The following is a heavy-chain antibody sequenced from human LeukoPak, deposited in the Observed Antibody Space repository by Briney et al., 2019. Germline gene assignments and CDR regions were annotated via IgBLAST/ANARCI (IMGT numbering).Heavy chain of an antibody. D-gene: IGHD6-6*01. CDR2: ISSNGGST. V-gene: IGHV3-64*01. CDR1: GFTFSSYA. J-gene: IGHJ6*02. Sequence: GGSLRLSCAASGFTFSSYAMHWVRQAPGKGLEYVSAISSNGGSTYYANSVKGRFTISRDNSKNTLYLQMGSLRAEDMAVYYCAREGPEYSSSPYYYYYDMDVWGQGTTVTVSS. CDR3: AREGPEYSSSPYYYYYDMDV.